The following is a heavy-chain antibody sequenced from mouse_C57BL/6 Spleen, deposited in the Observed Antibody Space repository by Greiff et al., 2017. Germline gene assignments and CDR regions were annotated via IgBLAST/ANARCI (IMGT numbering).Heavy chain of an antibody. CDR3: AKNERESYCGYDGPFYAMDY. J-gene: IGHJ4*01. Sequence: QVQLQQSGPGLVQPSQSLSITCTVSGFSLTSYGVHWVRQSPGKGLEWLGVIWRGGSTDYNAAFMSRLSITKDHSKSHVFLKMNSLQADDTAIYYYAKNERESYCGYDGPFYAMDYWGQGTSVTVSS. CDR1: GFSLTSYG. CDR2: IWRGGST. V-gene: IGHV2-5*01. D-gene: IGHD2-2*01.